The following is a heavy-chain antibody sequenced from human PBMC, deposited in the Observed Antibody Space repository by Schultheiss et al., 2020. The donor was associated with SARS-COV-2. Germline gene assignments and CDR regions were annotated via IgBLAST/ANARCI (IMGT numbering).Heavy chain of an antibody. CDR1: GFTFSDYY. CDR3: AKPLWFGGPYYFDY. Sequence: GESLKISCAASGFTFSDYYMSWIRQAPGKGLEWVSYISSSGSTIYYADSVKGRFTISRDNAKNTLYLQMNSLRAEDTAVYYCAKPLWFGGPYYFDYWGQGTLVTVSS. CDR2: ISSSGSTI. D-gene: IGHD3-10*01. J-gene: IGHJ4*02. V-gene: IGHV3-11*01.